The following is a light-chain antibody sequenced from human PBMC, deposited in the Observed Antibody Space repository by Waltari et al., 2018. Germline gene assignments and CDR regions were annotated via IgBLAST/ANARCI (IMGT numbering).Light chain of an antibody. CDR2: GES. Sequence: DIQMTQSPSSLSASVGDRVTITCQASQDISNYLNWYQQKPGKAPKLLIYGESNLETGVPSRFSGSGSGTDFTFTISSLQPEDIATYYCQQFDNLPLTFGGGTKVEIK. J-gene: IGKJ4*01. CDR3: QQFDNLPLT. CDR1: QDISNY. V-gene: IGKV1-33*01.